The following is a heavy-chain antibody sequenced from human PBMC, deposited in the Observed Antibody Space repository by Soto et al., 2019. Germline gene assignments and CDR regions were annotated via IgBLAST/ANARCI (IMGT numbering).Heavy chain of an antibody. CDR3: ARIPTLIAARRDAFDI. CDR2: ISSSGSTI. V-gene: IGHV3-48*03. Sequence: GGSLRLSCAASGFTFSSYEMNWVRQAPGKGLEWVSYISSSGSTIYYADSVKGRFTISRDNAKNSLYLQMNSLRAEDTAVYYCARIPTLIAARRDAFDIWGQGTMVTVSS. CDR1: GFTFSSYE. J-gene: IGHJ3*02. D-gene: IGHD6-6*01.